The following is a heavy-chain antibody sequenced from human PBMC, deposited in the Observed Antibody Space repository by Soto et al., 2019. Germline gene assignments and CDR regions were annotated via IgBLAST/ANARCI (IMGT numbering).Heavy chain of an antibody. CDR2: ISGSGGST. CDR3: AKIMHYYDSSFSYYFDY. V-gene: IGHV3-23*01. Sequence: PGGSLRLSCAASGLTFSSYAMSWVRQAPGKGLEWVSAISGSGGSTYYADSVKGRFTISRDNSKNTLYLQMNSLRAEDTAVYYCAKIMHYYDSSFSYYFDYWGQGTLVTVSS. CDR1: GLTFSSYA. D-gene: IGHD3-22*01. J-gene: IGHJ4*02.